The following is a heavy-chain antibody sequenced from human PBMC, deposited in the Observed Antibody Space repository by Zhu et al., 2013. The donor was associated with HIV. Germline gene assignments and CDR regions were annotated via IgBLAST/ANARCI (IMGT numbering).Heavy chain of an antibody. V-gene: IGHV1-46*01. D-gene: IGHD3-10*01. CDR1: GYTFTSYY. CDR2: INPSGGST. J-gene: IGHJ3*02. Sequence: QVQLVQSGAEVKKPGASVKVSCKASGYTFTSYYMHWVRQAPGQGLEWMGIINPSGGSTSYAQKFQGRVTMTRDTSINTVYMAVSGLTSDDTAMYYCARDGDGGFNDFDIWGQGTLVTVSS. CDR3: ARDGDGGFNDFDI.